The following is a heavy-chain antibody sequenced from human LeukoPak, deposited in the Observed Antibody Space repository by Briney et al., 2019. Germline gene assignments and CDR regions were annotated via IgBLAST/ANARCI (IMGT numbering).Heavy chain of an antibody. CDR3: ARGGWYQLLYGDAFDI. V-gene: IGHV1-8*03. CDR1: GYTFTSYD. CDR2: MNPNSGNT. J-gene: IGHJ3*02. Sequence: GASVKVSCKASGYTFTSYDINRVRQATGQGLEWMGWMNPNSGNTGYAQKFQGRVTITRNTSISTAYMELSSLRSEDTAVYYCARGGWYQLLYGDAFDIWGQGTVVTVSS. D-gene: IGHD2-2*02.